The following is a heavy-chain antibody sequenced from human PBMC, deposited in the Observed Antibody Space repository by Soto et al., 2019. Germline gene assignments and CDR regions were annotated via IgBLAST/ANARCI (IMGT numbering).Heavy chain of an antibody. CDR1: GGTFSSYA. CDR3: ERKSRFWRGGGGFSPLVIDY. Sequence: QVQLVQSGAEVKKPGSSVKVSCKASGGTFSSYAISWVRQAPGQGLEWMGGIIPIFGTANYAQKFQGRVKITADNPTSTANGEVSSLRWEDPAVYYCERKSRFWRGGGGFSPLVIDYGGQEPLVTLPS. D-gene: IGHD3-3*01. V-gene: IGHV1-69*14. J-gene: IGHJ4*02. CDR2: IIPIFGTA.